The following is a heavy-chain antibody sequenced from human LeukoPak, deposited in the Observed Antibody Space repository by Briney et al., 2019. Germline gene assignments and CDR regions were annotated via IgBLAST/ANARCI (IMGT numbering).Heavy chain of an antibody. CDR1: QFTFSRFA. CDR3: AKHLGSHSFLFYYMDV. CDR2: LSGSGTAT. D-gene: IGHD2-21*01. V-gene: IGHV3-23*01. Sequence: GGSLRLSCEASQFTFSRFAMSWLRQAPGTGLEGVSTLSGSGTATYYADSVKGRFTTSRDNSKDSLYLQMDNLRTDDTAVYYCAKHLGSHSFLFYYMDVWGTGTSVIVSS. J-gene: IGHJ6*03.